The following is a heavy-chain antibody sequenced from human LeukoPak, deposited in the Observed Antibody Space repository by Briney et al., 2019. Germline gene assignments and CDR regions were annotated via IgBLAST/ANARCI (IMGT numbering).Heavy chain of an antibody. J-gene: IGHJ4*02. V-gene: IGHV4-59*12. CDR1: GGSISSYY. CDR3: ASTESPAAIPFHY. CDR2: IYYSEST. Sequence: PSETLSLTCTVSGGSISSYYWSWIRQPPGKGLEWIGYIYYSESTNYNPSLKSRVTISVDRSKNQFSLKLSSVTAADTAVYYCASTESPAAIPFHYWGQGTLVTVSS. D-gene: IGHD2-2*02.